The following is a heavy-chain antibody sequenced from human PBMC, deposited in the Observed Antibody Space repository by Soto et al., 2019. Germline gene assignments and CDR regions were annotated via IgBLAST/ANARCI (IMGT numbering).Heavy chain of an antibody. J-gene: IGHJ6*02. Sequence: QVQLVQSGAEVKKPGSSVKVSCKASGGTFSSYTISWVRQAPGQGLEWIGRIIPILGIANYAQKFQGRVTITADKSTSTAYMELSSLRSEDTAVYYCVYGDYRNYYYYGMDVWGQGTTVTVSS. D-gene: IGHD4-17*01. V-gene: IGHV1-69*02. CDR3: VYGDYRNYYYYGMDV. CDR1: GGTFSSYT. CDR2: IIPILGIA.